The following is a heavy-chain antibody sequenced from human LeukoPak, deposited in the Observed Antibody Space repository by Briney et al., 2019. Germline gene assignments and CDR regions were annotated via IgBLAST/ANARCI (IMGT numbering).Heavy chain of an antibody. CDR3: AKGGAATMRDGYNYYYYYMEV. CDR2: ISGSGGHT. J-gene: IGHJ6*03. Sequence: PGGSLRLSCAASGITFSSHAMSWVHQASGKGLEWVSLISGSGGHTYYGDSVKGRFTISRDNSTNRLYLQMNSLRPEDTAVYYCAKGGAATMRDGYNYYYYYMEVWGRGTTVTVSS. V-gene: IGHV3-23*01. D-gene: IGHD5-24*01. CDR1: GITFSSHA.